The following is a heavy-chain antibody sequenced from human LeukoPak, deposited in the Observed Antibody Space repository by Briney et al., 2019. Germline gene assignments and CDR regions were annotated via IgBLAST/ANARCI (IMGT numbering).Heavy chain of an antibody. D-gene: IGHD6-13*01. J-gene: IGHJ6*03. Sequence: GRSLRLSCAASGFTFSSYAMHWVCQAPGKGLEWVAVISYDGSNKYYADSVKGRFTISRDNSKNTLYLQMNSLRAEDTAVYYCASLYSSSWAYMDVWGKGTTVTVSS. V-gene: IGHV3-30*04. CDR3: ASLYSSSWAYMDV. CDR2: ISYDGSNK. CDR1: GFTFSSYA.